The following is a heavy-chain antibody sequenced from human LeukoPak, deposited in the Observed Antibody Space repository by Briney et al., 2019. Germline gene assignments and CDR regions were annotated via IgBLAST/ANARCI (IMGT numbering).Heavy chain of an antibody. V-gene: IGHV7-4-1*02. CDR2: INTNTGNP. CDR1: GYTFTSYA. Sequence: ASVKVSCKASGYTFTSYAMNWVRQAPGQGLEWMGCINTNTGNPTYAQGFTGRFVFSLDTSVSTAYLQISSLKAEDTAVYYCAREARAVAGTAAFDIWGQGTMVTVSS. CDR3: AREARAVAGTAAFDI. J-gene: IGHJ3*02. D-gene: IGHD6-19*01.